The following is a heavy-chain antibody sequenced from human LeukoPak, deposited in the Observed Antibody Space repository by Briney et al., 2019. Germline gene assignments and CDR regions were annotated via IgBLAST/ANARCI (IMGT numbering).Heavy chain of an antibody. Sequence: PGGSLRLSCAASGFTFSDYYMSWIRQAPGKGLEWVSYISSSGSTIYYADSVKGRFTISRDNAKNSLYLQMNSLRAEGTAVYYCARALYSGYAPYYFDYWGQGTLVTVSS. CDR3: ARALYSGYAPYYFDY. CDR1: GFTFSDYY. J-gene: IGHJ4*02. V-gene: IGHV3-11*04. CDR2: ISSSGSTI. D-gene: IGHD5-12*01.